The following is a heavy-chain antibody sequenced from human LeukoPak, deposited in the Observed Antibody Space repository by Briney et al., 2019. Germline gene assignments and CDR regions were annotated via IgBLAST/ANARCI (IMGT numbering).Heavy chain of an antibody. V-gene: IGHV5-51*01. CDR1: GYSFTNYW. Sequence: GESLKISCKGSGYSFTNYWIAWVRQMPGKGLEWMGIVYPGDSDTRYSPSFQGQVTISADKSISTAYLQWSSLRASDTAMYHCARRGAAAGPTRDAFDIWGQGTMVTVSS. CDR3: ARRGAAAGPTRDAFDI. J-gene: IGHJ3*02. D-gene: IGHD6-13*01. CDR2: VYPGDSDT.